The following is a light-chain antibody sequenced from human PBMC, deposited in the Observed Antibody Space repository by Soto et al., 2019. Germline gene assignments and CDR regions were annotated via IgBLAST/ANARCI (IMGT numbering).Light chain of an antibody. CDR3: QLYNSYSWT. CDR2: KAS. Sequence: DIQITQSPSTLSASVGDRITITCRASQSISNWLAWYQQKPGKAPKLLIYKASSLESGVPSRFSGSGSGTEFTLTISSLQPGDFATYYCQLYNSYSWTFGQGTKVDIK. J-gene: IGKJ1*01. V-gene: IGKV1-5*03. CDR1: QSISNW.